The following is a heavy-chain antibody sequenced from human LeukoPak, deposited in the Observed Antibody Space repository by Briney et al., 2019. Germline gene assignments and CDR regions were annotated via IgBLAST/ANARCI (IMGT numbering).Heavy chain of an antibody. CDR2: ISADGGNK. J-gene: IGHJ1*01. Sequence: GGSLRLSCAASGFTFSKHNMHWVRQAPGKGLEWVALISADGGNKYYADSVKGRFTISRDNSNSTLYVQMNSLRVEDTAVYYCVGDGRDGYNTYFQEWGQGTLVTVSS. CDR3: VGDGRDGYNTYFQE. D-gene: IGHD5-24*01. V-gene: IGHV3-30-3*01. CDR1: GFTFSKHN.